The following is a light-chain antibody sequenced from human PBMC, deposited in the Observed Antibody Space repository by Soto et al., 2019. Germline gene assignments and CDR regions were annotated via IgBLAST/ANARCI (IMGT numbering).Light chain of an antibody. CDR2: EAS. CDR1: QDISDS. J-gene: IGKJ2*01. CDR3: QQYDNLVYT. Sequence: IQMTQSPTSLSASVGDRVTITCRASQDISDSLNWYQQQPGKAPKLLIHEASNLETGVPSRFSGSGSGTDFTSTISSLQPEDIATYYCQQYDNLVYTFGQGTQLEI. V-gene: IGKV1-33*01.